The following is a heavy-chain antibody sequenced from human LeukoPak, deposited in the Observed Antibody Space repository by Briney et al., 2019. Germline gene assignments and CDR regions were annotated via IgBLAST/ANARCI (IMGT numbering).Heavy chain of an antibody. CDR1: GYTFTGYY. CDR2: INPSSGGT. J-gene: IGHJ3*02. Sequence: ASVKVSCKASGYTFTGYYMHWVRQAPGQGLEWMGRINPSSGGTNYAQKCQGRVTMTRDTSISTAYMELSRLRSDDTAVYYCARVGGSRAAFDIWGQGTMVTVSS. D-gene: IGHD1-26*01. CDR3: ARVGGSRAAFDI. V-gene: IGHV1-2*06.